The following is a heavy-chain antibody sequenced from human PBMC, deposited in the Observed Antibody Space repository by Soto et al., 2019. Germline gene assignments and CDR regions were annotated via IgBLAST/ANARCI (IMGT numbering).Heavy chain of an antibody. CDR1: GYTFTSYY. D-gene: IGHD2-15*01. CDR2: INPSGGST. Sequence: ASVKVSCKASGYTFTSYYMHWVRQAPGQGLEWMGIINPSGGSTSYAQKFQGRVTMTRDTSTSTVYMELSSLRSEDTAVYYCARDGVVVVAAIPLPPLDASMDVWGQGTTVTVSS. CDR3: ARDGVVVVAAIPLPPLDASMDV. V-gene: IGHV1-46*01. J-gene: IGHJ6*02.